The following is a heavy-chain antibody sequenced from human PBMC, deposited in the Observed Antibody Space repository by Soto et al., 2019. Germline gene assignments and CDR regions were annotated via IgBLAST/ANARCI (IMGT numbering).Heavy chain of an antibody. CDR2: MNPNSGNT. Sequence: QVQLVQSEAEVKKPGASVKVSCKASGYTFTSYDINWVRQATGQGLEWMGWMNPNSGNTGYAQKYQGRVTMTRNTSISTAYMELSSLRSEDTAVYYCARGPYYYYYMDVWGKGTTVTVSS. CDR3: ARGPYYYYYMDV. V-gene: IGHV1-8*01. J-gene: IGHJ6*03. CDR1: GYTFTSYD.